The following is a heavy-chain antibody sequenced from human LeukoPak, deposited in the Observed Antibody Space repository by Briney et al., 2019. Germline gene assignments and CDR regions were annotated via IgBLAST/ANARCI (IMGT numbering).Heavy chain of an antibody. D-gene: IGHD5-12*01. J-gene: IGHJ4*02. Sequence: GGSLRLSCTASGFTFSSYSMNWVRQAPGKGLEWLSYITSSSSSIFYADSVKGRFTISRDNAKSSLYLQMNSLRVEDTAVYYCARDRPESGYDNDYWGQGTLVTASS. CDR1: GFTFSSYS. V-gene: IGHV3-48*04. CDR3: ARDRPESGYDNDY. CDR2: ITSSSSSI.